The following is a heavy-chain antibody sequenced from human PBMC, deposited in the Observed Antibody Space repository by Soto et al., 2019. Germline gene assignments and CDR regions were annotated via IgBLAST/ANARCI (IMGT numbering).Heavy chain of an antibody. J-gene: IGHJ5*02. CDR1: GFTFSAYD. D-gene: IGHD2-8*02. Sequence: LILSCAASGFTFSAYDMHWVRQATGKGMEWVAAIGTQHDTYYPDSVKGRFTISRENAKNSLYLQMNSLRAGDAAVFYCARQASYWHGGGGWFDPWGQGTLVTVSS. CDR2: IGTQHDT. CDR3: ARQASYWHGGGGWFDP. V-gene: IGHV3-13*01.